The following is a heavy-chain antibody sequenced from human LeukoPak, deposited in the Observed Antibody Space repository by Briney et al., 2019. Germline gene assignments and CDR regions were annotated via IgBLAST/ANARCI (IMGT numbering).Heavy chain of an antibody. Sequence: SVKVSCKASGGTFSSYAISWVRQAPGQGLEWMGGIIPIFGTANYAQKFQGRVTITTDESTSTAYVELNSLRSEDTAVYYCAREGATDCSGGSCYGNWFDPWGQGTLVTVSS. J-gene: IGHJ5*02. CDR1: GGTFSSYA. D-gene: IGHD2-15*01. CDR2: IIPIFGTA. V-gene: IGHV1-69*05. CDR3: AREGATDCSGGSCYGNWFDP.